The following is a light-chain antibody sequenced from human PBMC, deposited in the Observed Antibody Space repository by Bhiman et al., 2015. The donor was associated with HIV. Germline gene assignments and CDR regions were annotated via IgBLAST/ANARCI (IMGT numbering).Light chain of an antibody. CDR1: SSNIGAGYD. Sequence: QSVLTQPPSMSGAPGQRVTISCTGNSSNIGAGYDVHWYQHLPGTAPKVLIYAYTNRPSGVPDRFSGSKSGTSASLAITGLQADDEADYYCSAHGGSENFYVFGTGTKVTVL. CDR3: SAHGGSENFYV. CDR2: AYT. V-gene: IGLV1-40*01. J-gene: IGLJ1*01.